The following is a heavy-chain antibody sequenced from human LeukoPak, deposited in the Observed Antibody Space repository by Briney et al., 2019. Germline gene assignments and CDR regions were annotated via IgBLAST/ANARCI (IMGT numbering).Heavy chain of an antibody. CDR1: GGSISSYY. CDR3: ASHRGAGYFDY. V-gene: IGHV4-39*07. J-gene: IGHJ4*02. CDR2: IYYSGST. D-gene: IGHD5-24*01. Sequence: PSETLSLTCTVSGGSISSYYWGWVRQPPGKGLEWIGSIYYSGSTYYNPSLKSRVTISVDTSKNQFSLKLSSVTAADTAVYYCASHRGAGYFDYWGQGTLVTVSS.